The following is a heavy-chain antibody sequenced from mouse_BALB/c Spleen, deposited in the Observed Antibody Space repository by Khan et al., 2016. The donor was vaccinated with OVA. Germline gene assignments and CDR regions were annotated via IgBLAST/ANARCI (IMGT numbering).Heavy chain of an antibody. Sequence: QVQLQQSGAELAKPGASVKLSCKASGYTFTSYWMHWVKQRPGPGLEWIGYINPTSGYTDFHEKFKDKAKLSAGQSSSPAYMLLTSQTSEDSGVYYCARYLIDYWGQGTTLTVSS. V-gene: IGHV1-7*01. CDR1: GYTFTSYW. J-gene: IGHJ2*01. CDR3: ARYLIDY. CDR2: INPTSGYT.